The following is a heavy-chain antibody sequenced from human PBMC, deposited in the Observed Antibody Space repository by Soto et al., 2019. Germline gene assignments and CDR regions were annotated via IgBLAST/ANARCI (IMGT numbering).Heavy chain of an antibody. CDR3: AKLDEGGLQYAYYAMDV. V-gene: IGHV3-30*18. CDR2: ISYDGSNK. D-gene: IGHD2-15*01. CDR1: GFTFSNYG. Sequence: PGGSLRLSCVASGFTFSNYGMHWVRQAPGKGLEWVAVISYDGSNKYYADSVKGRFTISRDNSKNTLYLQMTSLGTEDTALYYCAKLDEGGLQYAYYAMDVWGQGTTGTVSS. J-gene: IGHJ6*02.